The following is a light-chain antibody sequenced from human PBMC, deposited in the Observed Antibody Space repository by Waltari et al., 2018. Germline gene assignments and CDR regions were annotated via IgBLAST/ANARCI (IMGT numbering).Light chain of an antibody. J-gene: IGKJ1*01. Sequence: DIVMTQSPEFLAVSLVDRATINCKSSQSVLYKSNDKNYFAWYQQKPGQPPYLLIYLASTRQSGVPDRFSGSGSGTDLSLTINSLQSEDVAVYYCKQYYSRRTFGRGTRVEIK. CDR2: LAS. V-gene: IGKV4-1*01. CDR3: KQYYSRRT. CDR1: QSVLYKSNDKNY.